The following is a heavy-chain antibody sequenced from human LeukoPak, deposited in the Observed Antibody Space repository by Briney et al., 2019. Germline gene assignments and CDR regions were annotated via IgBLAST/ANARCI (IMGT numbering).Heavy chain of an antibody. CDR1: GGSINSSTYY. J-gene: IGHJ4*02. D-gene: IGHD3-22*01. V-gene: IGHV4-39*07. Sequence: PSETLSLTCTVSGGSINSSTYYWGWIRQPPGKGLEWIGTIYYSGSTYYNPSLKSRVTISVDTSKNQFSLKLSSVTAADTAVYYCARSTKKYYYDSSESLYYFDYWGQGTLVTVSS. CDR3: ARSTKKYYYDSSESLYYFDY. CDR2: IYYSGST.